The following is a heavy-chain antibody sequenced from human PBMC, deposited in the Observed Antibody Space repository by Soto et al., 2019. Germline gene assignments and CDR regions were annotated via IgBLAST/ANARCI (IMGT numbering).Heavy chain of an antibody. CDR2: ISSSGSTI. D-gene: IGHD2-2*01. V-gene: IGHV3-11*01. CDR1: GFTFSNYY. CDR3: ERQYCSGTNCYWFFDY. Sequence: QVQLVESGGALVKPGGSLRLSCAASGFTFSNYYMSWIRQAPGQGLEWVSYISSSGSTIYYADSVKGLFTISRDNANNSLYLQMNSLRAEDTAVYYCERQYCSGTNCYWFFDYWGQGTLVTVSS. J-gene: IGHJ4*02.